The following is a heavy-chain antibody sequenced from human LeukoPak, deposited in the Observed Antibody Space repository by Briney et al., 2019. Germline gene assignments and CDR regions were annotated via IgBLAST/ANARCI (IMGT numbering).Heavy chain of an antibody. CDR2: IYHSGST. D-gene: IGHD6-13*01. J-gene: IGHJ4*02. CDR3: ARTAADDPPDY. V-gene: IGHV4-30-2*01. CDR1: GGSISSGGYS. Sequence: SDTLSLTCAVSGGSISSGGYSWSWIRQPPGKGLEWIGYIYHSGSTYYNPSLKSRVTISVDRSKNQFSLKLSSVTAADTAVYYCARTAADDPPDYWGQGTLVTVSS.